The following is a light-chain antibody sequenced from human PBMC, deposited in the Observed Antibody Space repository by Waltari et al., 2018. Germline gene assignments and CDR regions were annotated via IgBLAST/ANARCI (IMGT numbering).Light chain of an antibody. V-gene: IGKV2-28*01. Sequence: DIAMTQSPLSLPVTPGEPASISCRSSQSLLHSSGYNYLDWYLQKPGQSPQVLMYLGSNRASGVPDRFSGSGSGTDFTLTINSLQAEDAAVYFCHQYCTIQTFGQGTRVEIK. J-gene: IGKJ1*01. CDR3: HQYCTIQT. CDR2: LGS. CDR1: QSLLHSSGYNY.